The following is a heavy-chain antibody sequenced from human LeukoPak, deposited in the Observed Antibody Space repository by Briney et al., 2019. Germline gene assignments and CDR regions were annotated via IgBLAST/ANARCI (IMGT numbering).Heavy chain of an antibody. CDR1: GFIFSNYA. CDR3: ASGWYNFDY. J-gene: IGHJ4*02. Sequence: PGGSLRLSCAASGFIFSNYAMSWVRQAPGKGREGVSGINNSGARRFYADSVKGRFTISSDNSKTTLYLQMNSLRAEDTAVYYCASGWYNFDYWGQGTRVTVSS. D-gene: IGHD6-19*01. V-gene: IGHV3-23*01. CDR2: INNSGARR.